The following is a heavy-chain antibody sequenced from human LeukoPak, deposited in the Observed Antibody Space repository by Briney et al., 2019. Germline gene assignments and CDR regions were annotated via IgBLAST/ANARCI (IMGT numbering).Heavy chain of an antibody. V-gene: IGHV3-30*18. J-gene: IGHJ4*02. D-gene: IGHD3-10*01. CDR1: GFTFSSYW. Sequence: GGSLRLSCAASGFTFSSYWMSWVRQAPGKGLEWVAVISHDGSNEYYADSVKGRFTISRDNSKNTLYLQMTSLRAEDTAVYYFAKEGYYGSGSFPDYWGQGTLVTVSS. CDR2: ISHDGSNE. CDR3: AKEGYYGSGSFPDY.